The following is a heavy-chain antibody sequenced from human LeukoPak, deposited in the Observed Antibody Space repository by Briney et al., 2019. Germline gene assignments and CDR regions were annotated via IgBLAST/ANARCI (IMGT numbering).Heavy chain of an antibody. CDR3: ARGPYFASSSGYYYYYMDV. V-gene: IGHV3-74*01. CDR1: GFTFSRYW. Sequence: RLGGSLRLSCAASGFTFSRYWMHWVRQAPGKGLVWVSRINPCRSPTTYADSVKGRFTISRDNAKNALYLQMNSLRAEDTAVYYCARGPYFASSSGYYYYYMDVWGKGTTVTVSS. D-gene: IGHD6-6*01. CDR2: INPCRSPT. J-gene: IGHJ6*03.